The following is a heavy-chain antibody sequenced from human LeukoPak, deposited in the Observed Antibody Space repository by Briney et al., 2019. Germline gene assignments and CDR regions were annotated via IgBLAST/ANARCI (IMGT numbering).Heavy chain of an antibody. CDR3: AKDREGALDY. CDR2: ISGSGGST. V-gene: IGHV3-23*01. D-gene: IGHD3-10*01. Sequence: GALRLSCAASGFTFSSYAMSWVRQAPGKGLEWVSAISGSGGSTYYADSVKGRFTISRDNSKNTLYLQMNGLRAEDTAVYYCAKDREGALDYWGQGTLVTVSS. J-gene: IGHJ4*02. CDR1: GFTFSSYA.